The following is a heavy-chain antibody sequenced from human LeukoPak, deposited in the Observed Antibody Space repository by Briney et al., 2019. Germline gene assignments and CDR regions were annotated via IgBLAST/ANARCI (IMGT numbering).Heavy chain of an antibody. V-gene: IGHV1-2*02. Sequence: GASVKVSCKASGYTFTVYYMHWVRQAPGQGLEWMGWINPNSGGTNYAQKFQGRVTMTRDTSISTAYMELSRLRSDDTAVYYCARDQTSYRSSFDYWGQGPLVTVSS. J-gene: IGHJ4*02. CDR2: INPNSGGT. D-gene: IGHD3-10*01. CDR3: ARDQTSYRSSFDY. CDR1: GYTFTVYY.